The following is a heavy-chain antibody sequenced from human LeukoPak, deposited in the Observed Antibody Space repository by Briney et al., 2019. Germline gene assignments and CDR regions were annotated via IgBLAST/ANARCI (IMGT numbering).Heavy chain of an antibody. Sequence: AASVKVSCKASGGTFSSYAISWVRQAPGQGLEWMGGISPIFGTTNHAQKFQGRVTITADESTSTAYMELRSLRSDDTAVYYCARDFGGAVAPDYWGQGTLVTVSS. CDR1: GGTFSSYA. V-gene: IGHV1-69*13. J-gene: IGHJ4*02. D-gene: IGHD6-19*01. CDR3: ARDFGGAVAPDY. CDR2: ISPIFGTT.